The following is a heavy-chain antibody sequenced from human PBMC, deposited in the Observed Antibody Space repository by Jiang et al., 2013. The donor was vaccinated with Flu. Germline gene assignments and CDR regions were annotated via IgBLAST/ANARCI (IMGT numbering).Heavy chain of an antibody. Sequence: KPTQTLTLTCTFSGFSLSTSGMCVNWIRQPPGKALEWLARIDWDDDKYYSTSLKTRLTISKDTSKNQVVLTMTNMDPVDTATYYCARMFTVTDYGMDAWGQGTTVTVSS. D-gene: IGHD4-17*01. CDR3: ARMFTVTDYGMDA. CDR2: IDWDDDK. CDR1: GFSLSTSGMC. J-gene: IGHJ6*02. V-gene: IGHV2-70*11.